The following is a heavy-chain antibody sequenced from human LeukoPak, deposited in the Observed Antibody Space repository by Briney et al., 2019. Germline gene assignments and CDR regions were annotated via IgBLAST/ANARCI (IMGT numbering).Heavy chain of an antibody. Sequence: ASVKVSCKASGYTFTSYGISWVRQAPGQGLEWMGWISAYNGNTNYAQKLQGRVTMTTDTSTSTAYMELRSLRSDDTAAYYCARDPKMLQYQPSGSYYYGMDVWGQGTTVTVSS. CDR2: ISAYNGNT. CDR3: ARDPKMLQYQPSGSYYYGMDV. V-gene: IGHV1-18*01. J-gene: IGHJ6*02. CDR1: GYTFTSYG. D-gene: IGHD2-2*01.